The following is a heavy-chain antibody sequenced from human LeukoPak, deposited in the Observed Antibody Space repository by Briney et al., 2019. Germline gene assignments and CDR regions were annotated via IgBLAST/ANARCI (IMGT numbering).Heavy chain of an antibody. CDR1: GFNFSYSL. CDR2: IKSKDYGRPT. Sequence: GGSLRLSRVTSGFNFSYSLMTWVRQAPGKGLEGVGLIKSKDYGRPTEYAASVKGRFIITSDDSKGIAYLQMNSLETEDRAVYYCTRDYGGFDYWGQGTLVTVSS. CDR3: TRDYGGFDY. J-gene: IGHJ4*02. V-gene: IGHV3-49*02. D-gene: IGHD4-23*01.